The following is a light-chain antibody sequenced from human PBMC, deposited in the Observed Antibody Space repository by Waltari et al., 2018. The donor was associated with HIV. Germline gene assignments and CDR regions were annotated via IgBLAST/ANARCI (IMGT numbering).Light chain of an antibody. CDR3: QQFNYSPT. CDR2: KAS. V-gene: IGKV1-5*03. CDR1: QSISEW. J-gene: IGKJ1*01. Sequence: DIQMTQSPSTLSASVGDRVTIPCRASQSISEWVAWYQQRPGEAPKLLIYKASTLKSGVPSRFSGSGSGTEFTLTISCLQPEDFATYYCQQFNYSPTFGQGTTVEI.